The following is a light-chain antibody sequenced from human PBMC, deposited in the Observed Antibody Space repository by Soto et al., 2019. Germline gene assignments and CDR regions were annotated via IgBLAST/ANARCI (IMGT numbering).Light chain of an antibody. Sequence: DIQMTQSASTLSVSLGDRVTITCGASQSISSWLAWYQQKPGKAPKLLIYKASGLESGVPSRFSGSGYGTEFNLTISSLQTDDFATYYCQQYNSYSWTFGQGTKVDIK. CDR1: QSISSW. CDR3: QQYNSYSWT. V-gene: IGKV1-5*03. J-gene: IGKJ1*01. CDR2: KAS.